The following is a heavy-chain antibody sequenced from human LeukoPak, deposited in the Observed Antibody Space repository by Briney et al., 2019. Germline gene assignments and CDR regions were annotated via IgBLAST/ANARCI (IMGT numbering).Heavy chain of an antibody. CDR2: MNPSSGNT. D-gene: IGHD6-13*01. CDR1: GYTFSSYD. CDR3: ARGAATGTLWYYYYYMDV. J-gene: IGHJ6*03. V-gene: IGHV1-8*01. Sequence: GASVKVSCKASGYTFSSYDINWVRQATGQGLEWMGWMNPSSGNTGYAQKLQGRVTMTRDTSISTAYMELSSLRSDDTAVYYCARGAATGTLWYYYYYMDVWGKGTTVTVSS.